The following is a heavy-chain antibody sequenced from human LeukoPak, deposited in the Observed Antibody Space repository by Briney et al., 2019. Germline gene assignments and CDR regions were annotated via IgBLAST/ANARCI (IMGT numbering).Heavy chain of an antibody. CDR1: GYTFTDYY. CDR3: ATDPRATVFGTFRYYYMDV. D-gene: IGHD3-3*01. V-gene: IGHV1-2*02. CDR2: INPDSGYT. J-gene: IGHJ6*03. Sequence: ASVKVSCKTSGYTFTDYYIHWVRQAPGQGLEWMGWINPDSGYTNYAQKFQGRVTMTRDTSINTAYMELSRLTSDDTAVYYCATDPRATVFGTFRYYYMDVWGEGTTVTVSS.